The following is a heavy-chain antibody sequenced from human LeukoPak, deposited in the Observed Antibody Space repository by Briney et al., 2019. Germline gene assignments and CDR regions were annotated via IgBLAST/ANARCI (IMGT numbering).Heavy chain of an antibody. CDR3: ARRGIAAAHIYYYYYYMDV. CDR2: IYHSGST. Sequence: PSETLSLTCTVSGYSISSGYYWGWIRQPPGKGLEWIGSIYHSGSTYYNPSLKSRVTISVDTSKNQFSLKLSSVTAADTAVYYCARRGIAAAHIYYYYYYMDVWGKGTTVTISS. CDR1: GYSISSGYY. V-gene: IGHV4-38-2*02. D-gene: IGHD6-13*01. J-gene: IGHJ6*03.